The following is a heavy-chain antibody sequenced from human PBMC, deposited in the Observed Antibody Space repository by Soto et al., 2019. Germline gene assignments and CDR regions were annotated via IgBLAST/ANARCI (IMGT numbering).Heavy chain of an antibody. CDR2: INQDGSEK. CDR3: ASIRVELPVSAFLLNRSSDL. V-gene: IGHV3-7*01. D-gene: IGHD1-26*01. J-gene: IGHJ2*01. Sequence: GKGLEWVANINQDGSEKYYVDSVKGRFTISRDNAKNSLYLQMNSLRAEDTVFLACASIRVELPVSAFLLNRSSDL.